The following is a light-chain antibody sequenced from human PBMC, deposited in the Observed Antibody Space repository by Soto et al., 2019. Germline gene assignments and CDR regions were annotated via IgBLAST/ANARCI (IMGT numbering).Light chain of an antibody. V-gene: IGLV2-8*01. Sequence: QSALTQPPSASGSPGQSVTISCTGTSSDVGAYNYVSWYQQHAGKAPKLVIYEVTKRPSGVPDRFSGSKSANTASLTVSGLQGEEGANYYCSSFAHSNIVVFAGGTKLA. CDR2: EVT. J-gene: IGLJ2*01. CDR1: SSDVGAYNY. CDR3: SSFAHSNIVV.